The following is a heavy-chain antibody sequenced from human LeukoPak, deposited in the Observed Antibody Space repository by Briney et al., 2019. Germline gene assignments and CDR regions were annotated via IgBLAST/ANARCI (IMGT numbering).Heavy chain of an antibody. CDR3: ARSRDGYKPYYFDY. D-gene: IGHD5-24*01. J-gene: IGHJ4*02. CDR1: GGSVSSGPYY. Sequence: SETLSLTCTVSGGSVSSGPYYWNWIRQPPGKGLESIGYIYYSGSTNYNPSLKSRVTISVDTSKNHFSLKLSSVTAADTAVYYCARSRDGYKPYYFDYWGQGILVTVFS. CDR2: IYYSGST. V-gene: IGHV4-61*03.